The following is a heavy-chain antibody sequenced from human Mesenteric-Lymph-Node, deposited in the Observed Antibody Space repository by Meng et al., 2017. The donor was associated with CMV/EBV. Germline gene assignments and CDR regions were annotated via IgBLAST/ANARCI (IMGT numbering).Heavy chain of an antibody. Sequence: GESLKISCAASGFTFSSYSMNWVRQAPGKGLEWVSSISSSSSYIYYADSVKGRFTISRDNAKNSLYLQMNSLRAEDTAVYYCARGRVGAFGGWGQGTLVTVSS. CDR3: ARGRVGAFGG. D-gene: IGHD1-26*01. J-gene: IGHJ4*02. CDR1: GFTFSSYS. V-gene: IGHV3-21*01. CDR2: ISSSSSYI.